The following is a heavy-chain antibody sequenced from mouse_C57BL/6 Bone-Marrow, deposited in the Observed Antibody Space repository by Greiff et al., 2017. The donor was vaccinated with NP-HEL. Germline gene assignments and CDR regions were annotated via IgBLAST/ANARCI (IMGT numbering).Heavy chain of an antibody. D-gene: IGHD1-1*01. J-gene: IGHJ1*03. CDR1: GYAFSSYW. V-gene: IGHV1-80*01. Sequence: QVQLQQSGAELVKPGASVKISRKASGYAFSSYWMNWVKQRPGKGLEWIGQIYPGDGDTNYNGKFKGKATLTADKSSSTAYMQLSSLTSEDSAVYFCARRAVVVPYWYFDVWGTGTTVTVSS. CDR2: IYPGDGDT. CDR3: ARRAVVVPYWYFDV.